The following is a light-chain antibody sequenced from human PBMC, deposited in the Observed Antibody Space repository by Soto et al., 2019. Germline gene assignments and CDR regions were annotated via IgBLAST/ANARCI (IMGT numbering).Light chain of an antibody. J-gene: IGKJ1*01. Sequence: EIVLTQSPGSLSLSPGQRATLSCRASQSVDTTFFAWYQKKPGQAPRLLIQGASKRATGIPDRFSGSGSGTDLPLIISRLEPEDFAVYYCQQYMSSVTFGQGTKVEIK. CDR2: GAS. V-gene: IGKV3-20*01. CDR3: QQYMSSVT. CDR1: QSVDTTF.